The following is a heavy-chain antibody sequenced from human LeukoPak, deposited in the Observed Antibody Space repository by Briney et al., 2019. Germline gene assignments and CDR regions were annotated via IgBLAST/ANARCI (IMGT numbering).Heavy chain of an antibody. CDR3: ARGFQYYYDSSGYYYPFDY. CDR2: INHSGST. Sequence: SETLSLTCAVYGGSFSGYYWSRIRQPPGKGLEWIGEINHSGSTNYNPSLKSRVTISVDTSKNQFSLKLSSVTAADTAVYYCARGFQYYYDSSGYYYPFDYWGQGTLVTVSS. J-gene: IGHJ4*02. CDR1: GGSFSGYY. D-gene: IGHD3-22*01. V-gene: IGHV4-34*01.